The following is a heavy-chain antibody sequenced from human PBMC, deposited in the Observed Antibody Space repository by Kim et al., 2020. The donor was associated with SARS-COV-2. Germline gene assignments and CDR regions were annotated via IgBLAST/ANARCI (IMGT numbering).Heavy chain of an antibody. CDR2: IDPSDSYT. CDR3: ATNYYGSGSYYKTHDAFDI. J-gene: IGHJ3*02. CDR1: GYSFTSYW. V-gene: IGHV5-10-1*01. Sequence: GESLKISCKGSGYSFTSYWISWVRQMPGKGLEWMGRIDPSDSYTNYSPSFQGHVTISADKSISTAYLQWSSLKASDTAMYYCATNYYGSGSYYKTHDAFDIWGQGTMVTVSS. D-gene: IGHD3-10*01.